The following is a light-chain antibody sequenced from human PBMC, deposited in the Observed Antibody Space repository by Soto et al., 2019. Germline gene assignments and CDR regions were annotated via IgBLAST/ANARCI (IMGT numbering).Light chain of an antibody. V-gene: IGLV2-8*01. CDR3: AAWDVILNGWV. Sequence: QAVVTQPPSASGSPGQSVTISCTGTSSDVGGYNYVSWYQQHPGKAPKLMIYEVSKRPSGVPDRFSGSKSGTSASLAISGLQSEDEADYYCAAWDVILNGWVFGGGTKLTVL. J-gene: IGLJ3*02. CDR1: SSDVGGYNY. CDR2: EVS.